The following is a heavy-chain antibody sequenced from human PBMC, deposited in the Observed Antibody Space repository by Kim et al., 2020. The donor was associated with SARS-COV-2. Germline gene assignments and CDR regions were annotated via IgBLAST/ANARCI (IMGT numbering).Heavy chain of an antibody. CDR2: ISSSSSTI. V-gene: IGHV3-48*02. CDR1: GFTFSSYS. Sequence: GGSLRLSCAASGFTFSSYSMNWVRQAPGKGLEWVSYISSSSSTIYYADSVKGRFTISRDNAKNSLYLQMNSLRDEDTAVYYCARDPAMTRGYSYGNFDYWGQGTLVTVSS. CDR3: ARDPAMTRGYSYGNFDY. J-gene: IGHJ4*02. D-gene: IGHD5-18*01.